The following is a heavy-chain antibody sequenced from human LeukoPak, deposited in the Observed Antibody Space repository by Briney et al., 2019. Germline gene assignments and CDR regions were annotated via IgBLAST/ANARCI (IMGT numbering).Heavy chain of an antibody. CDR3: AKGQGRSQYYYDSSGSPYYFGY. Sequence: PGGSLRLSCAASGFTFSSYGMHWVRQAPGKGLEWVAVISYDGSNKYYADSVKGRFTISRDNSKNTLYLQMNSLRAEDTAVYYCAKGQGRSQYYYDSSGSPYYFGYWGQGTLVTVSS. D-gene: IGHD3-22*01. CDR2: ISYDGSNK. V-gene: IGHV3-30*18. CDR1: GFTFSSYG. J-gene: IGHJ4*02.